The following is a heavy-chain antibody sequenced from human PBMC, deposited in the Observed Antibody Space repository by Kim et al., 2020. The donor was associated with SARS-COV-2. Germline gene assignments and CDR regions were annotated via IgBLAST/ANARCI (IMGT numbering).Heavy chain of an antibody. CDR3: ARHRCFRPRSTSCYRGGLIDT. D-gene: IGHD2-2*01. CDR2: IYPGDSDT. V-gene: IGHV5-51*01. J-gene: IGHJ5*02. Sequence: GESLKISCKGSGYSFTSYWIGWVRQMPGKGLEWMGIIYPGDSDTRYSPSFQGQVTISADKSISTAYLQWSSLKASDTAMYYCARHRCFRPRSTSCYRGGLIDTWGQGTLVTVSS. CDR1: GYSFTSYW.